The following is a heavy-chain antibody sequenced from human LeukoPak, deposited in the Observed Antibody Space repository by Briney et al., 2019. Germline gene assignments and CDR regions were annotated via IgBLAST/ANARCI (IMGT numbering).Heavy chain of an antibody. CDR1: GFTFSSYA. V-gene: IGHV3-23*01. CDR3: AKGVDSSGYLADY. J-gene: IGHJ4*02. CDR2: ISGSGGST. D-gene: IGHD3-22*01. Sequence: QSGGSLRLSCAASGFTFSSYAMSWVRQAPGKGLEWVSAISGSGGSTHYADSVKGRFTISRDNSKNTLYLQMNSLRAEDTAVYYCAKGVDSSGYLADYWGQGTLVTVSS.